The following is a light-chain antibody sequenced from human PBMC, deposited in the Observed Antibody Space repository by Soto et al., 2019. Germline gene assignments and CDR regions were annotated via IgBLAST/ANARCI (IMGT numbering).Light chain of an antibody. Sequence: DIQMTQSQSSMSASVGDRVTITCRASQSISSYLNWYQQKPGQALKLLIYAASSLKSGVTSRFSGSGSGTDFTLTISSLQTEDFATNYCQQRYSTPISFGQGTRLEI. V-gene: IGKV1-39*01. CDR1: QSISSY. CDR3: QQRYSTPIS. J-gene: IGKJ5*01. CDR2: AAS.